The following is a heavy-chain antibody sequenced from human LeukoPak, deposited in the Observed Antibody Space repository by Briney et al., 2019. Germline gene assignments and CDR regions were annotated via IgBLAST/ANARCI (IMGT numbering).Heavy chain of an antibody. J-gene: IGHJ6*03. V-gene: IGHV3-74*01. CDR1: GFTFSSYW. D-gene: IGHD1-26*01. CDR2: ISSDGGNT. CDR3: AREWELRGAYYMDV. Sequence: GGSLRLSCAASGFTFSSYWMHWVRQAPGKGLVWVSRISSDGGNTVYADSVKGRFTIPRDNANDTLYLQMDSLRGEDTAVYCCAREWELRGAYYMDVWGKGTTVTVSS.